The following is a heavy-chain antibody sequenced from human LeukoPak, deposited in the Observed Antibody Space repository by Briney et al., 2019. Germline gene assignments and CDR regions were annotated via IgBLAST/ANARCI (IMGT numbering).Heavy chain of an antibody. CDR2: ISYDGSNK. J-gene: IGHJ3*02. V-gene: IGHV3-30-3*01. CDR3: ARARAPYSGEPFDI. CDR1: GFTFSSYA. Sequence: GGSLRLSCAASGFTFSSYAMHWVRQAPGKGLEWVAVISYDGSNKYYADSVKGRFTISRDNSKNTLYLQMNSLRAEDTAVYYCARARAPYSGEPFDIWGQGTMVTVSS. D-gene: IGHD6-13*01.